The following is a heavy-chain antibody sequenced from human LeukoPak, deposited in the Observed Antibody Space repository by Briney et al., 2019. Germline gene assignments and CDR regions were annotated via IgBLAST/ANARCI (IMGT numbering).Heavy chain of an antibody. J-gene: IGHJ4*02. Sequence: GGSLRLSCAGSGFNVSTNYMSWGRQAPGKGLEWVSVIYSGGSTYYTDSVKGRFTISRDNSKNTLYLQMNSLRVEDTAVYYCARSVGGYDLNYWGQGTLVTVSS. D-gene: IGHD5-12*01. CDR1: GFNVSTNY. CDR3: ARSVGGYDLNY. V-gene: IGHV3-66*01. CDR2: IYSGGST.